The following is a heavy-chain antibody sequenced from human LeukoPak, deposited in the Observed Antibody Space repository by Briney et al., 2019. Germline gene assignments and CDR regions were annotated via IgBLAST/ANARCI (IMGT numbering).Heavy chain of an antibody. CDR1: GGSISSYY. CDR3: ARGVQIRYYYYMDV. V-gene: IGHV4-59*01. J-gene: IGHJ6*03. CDR2: IYYSGST. D-gene: IGHD1-1*01. Sequence: PSETLSLTCTVSGGSISSYYWSWIRQPPGKGLEWIGYIYYSGSTNYNPSLKSRVTISVDTSKNQFSLKLSSVTAADTAVHYCARGVQIRYYYYMDVWGKGTTVTVSS.